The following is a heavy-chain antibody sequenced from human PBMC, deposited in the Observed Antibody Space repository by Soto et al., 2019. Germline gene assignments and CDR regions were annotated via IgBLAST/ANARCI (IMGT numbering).Heavy chain of an antibody. J-gene: IGHJ5*02. CDR1: GGTFSSYA. V-gene: IGHV1-69*06. CDR2: IIPIFGTA. CDR3: ATDCSGGSGSPYNWFDP. D-gene: IGHD2-15*01. Sequence: QVQLVQSGAEVKKPGSSVKVSCKASGGTFSSYAISWVRQAPGQGLEWMGGIIPIFGTANYAQKFQGRVTITADKSTSTAYMELSSLRSEDTAVYYCATDCSGGSGSPYNWFDPWGQGTLVTVSS.